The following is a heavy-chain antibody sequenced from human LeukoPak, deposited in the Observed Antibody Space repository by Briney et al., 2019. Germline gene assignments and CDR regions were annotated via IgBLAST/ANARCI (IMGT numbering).Heavy chain of an antibody. V-gene: IGHV3-48*02. CDR2: ISSGSGTI. CDR3: APLGYCSGGSCSLDY. J-gene: IGHJ4*02. CDR1: GFTLSSYG. D-gene: IGHD2-15*01. Sequence: GGSLRLSCAASGFTLSSYGMDWVRQAPGKGLEWVSYISSGSGTIYYADSVKGRFTISRDNAKKSLYLQMNSLRDEDTAVYYCAPLGYCSGGSCSLDYWGQGTLVTVSS.